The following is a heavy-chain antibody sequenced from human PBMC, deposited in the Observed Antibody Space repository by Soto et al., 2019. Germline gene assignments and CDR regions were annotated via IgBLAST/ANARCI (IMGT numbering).Heavy chain of an antibody. CDR2: ISGYNGNT. V-gene: IGHV1-18*01. Sequence: QVQLVQSGAEVKKPGASVKVSCKASGYNFSKYGITWVRQAPGHGLEWLGWISGYNGNTHFAQRLQGRVNMTANKSTRTAYMEVTSLRPDDTAIYYCARVATLIPIFHGLDAWGQGTTVTVSS. CDR3: ARVATLIPIFHGLDA. D-gene: IGHD3-3*01. CDR1: GYNFSKYG. J-gene: IGHJ6*02.